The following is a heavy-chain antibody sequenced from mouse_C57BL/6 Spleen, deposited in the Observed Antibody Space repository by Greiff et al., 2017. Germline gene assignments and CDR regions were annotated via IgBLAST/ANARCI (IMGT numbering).Heavy chain of an antibody. CDR3: ASYSNHWYFDV. Sequence: VQLQQSGAELVKPGASVKLSCKASGYTFTSYWMQWVKQRPGQGLEWIGEIDPSDSYTNYNQKFKGKATLTVDTSSSTAYMQLSSLTSEDSAVYYCASYSNHWYFDVWGTGTTVTVSS. V-gene: IGHV1-50*01. CDR2: IDPSDSYT. CDR1: GYTFTSYW. J-gene: IGHJ1*03. D-gene: IGHD2-5*01.